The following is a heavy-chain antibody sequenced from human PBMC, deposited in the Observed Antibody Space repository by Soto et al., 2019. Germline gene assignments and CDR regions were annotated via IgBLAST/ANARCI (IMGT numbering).Heavy chain of an antibody. CDR1: GYTFTNYG. V-gene: IGHV1-18*01. CDR2: IGGYKGKT. Sequence: QVQLVQSGAEVREPGASVKVSCKASGYTFTNYGVSWVRQAPGQGLEWMGWIGGYKGKTNYAQKLQGRVTLTTDTTTSTAYMELGSLISDDTAVYYCAPHTLDTGMPSGYWGQGTLVTVSS. D-gene: IGHD5-18*01. J-gene: IGHJ4*02. CDR3: APHTLDTGMPSGY.